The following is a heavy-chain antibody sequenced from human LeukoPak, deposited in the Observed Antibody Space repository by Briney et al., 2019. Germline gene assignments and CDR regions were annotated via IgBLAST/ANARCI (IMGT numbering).Heavy chain of an antibody. CDR1: GGSVSSSSYY. D-gene: IGHD3-10*01. J-gene: IGHJ4*02. Sequence: SETLSLTCTVSGGSVSSSSYYWSWIRQPPGKGLEWIGYTHYSGSTNYNPSLKSRVTISVDTSKNQFSLKLISVTAADTAVYYCARTLMVSSLHSDYWGQGTLVAVSS. CDR2: THYSGST. CDR3: ARTLMVSSLHSDY. V-gene: IGHV4-61*01.